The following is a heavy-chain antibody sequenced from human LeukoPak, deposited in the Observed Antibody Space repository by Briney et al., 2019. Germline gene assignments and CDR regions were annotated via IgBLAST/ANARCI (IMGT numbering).Heavy chain of an antibody. J-gene: IGHJ5*02. D-gene: IGHD4-11*01. CDR3: ARSFNYVGWFDP. Sequence: HPGGSLRLSCAASGFSFSGYSMNWVRQAPGKGLEWVSYISRSSSPIYYADSVKGRFTISRDNAKNSLYLQMNSLRAEDTAVYYCARSFNYVGWFDPWGQGTLVTVSS. V-gene: IGHV3-48*01. CDR2: ISRSSSPI. CDR1: GFSFSGYS.